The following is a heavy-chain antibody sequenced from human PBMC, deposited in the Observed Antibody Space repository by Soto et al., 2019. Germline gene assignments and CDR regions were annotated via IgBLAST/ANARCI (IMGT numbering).Heavy chain of an antibody. CDR2: ISGSGGST. D-gene: IGHD5-12*01. CDR3: AKDCFRSWLRPYYFDY. Sequence: PGGSLRLGCAASGFTFSSYAMSWVRQAPGKGLEWVSAISGSGGSTYYADSVKGRFTISRDNSKNTRYLQMKSLRAEDTAVYYSAKDCFRSWLRPYYFDYCCQGTLVTVSS. V-gene: IGHV3-23*01. CDR1: GFTFSSYA. J-gene: IGHJ4*02.